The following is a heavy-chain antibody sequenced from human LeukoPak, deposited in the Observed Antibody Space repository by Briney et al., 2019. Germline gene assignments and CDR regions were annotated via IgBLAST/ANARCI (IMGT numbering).Heavy chain of an antibody. J-gene: IGHJ4*02. CDR1: GLPFSNYW. V-gene: IGHV3-7*01. CDR2: INLDGSQK. Sequence: PGGSLRFSCEASGLPFSNYWMAWVRKAPGKGPEWVANINLDGSQKYYVDSVKGRFTISRDNAENSLYLQMNSLRAEDTALYYCARKRPNYFDYWGQGTLVTVSS. CDR3: ARKRPNYFDY.